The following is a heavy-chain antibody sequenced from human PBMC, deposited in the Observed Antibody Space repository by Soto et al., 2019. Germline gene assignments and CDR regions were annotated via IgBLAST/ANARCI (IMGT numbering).Heavy chain of an antibody. Sequence: GESLKISCKGSGYSFTSYWISWVRQMPGKGLEWMGRIDPSDSYTNYSPPFQGHVTISADKSISTAYLQWSSLKASDTAMYYCARVDGNRFDPWGQGTLVTVSS. V-gene: IGHV5-10-1*01. J-gene: IGHJ5*02. CDR3: ARVDGNRFDP. CDR1: GYSFTSYW. CDR2: IDPSDSYT.